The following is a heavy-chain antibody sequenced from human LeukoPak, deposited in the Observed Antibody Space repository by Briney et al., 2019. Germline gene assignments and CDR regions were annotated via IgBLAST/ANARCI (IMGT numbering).Heavy chain of an antibody. CDR3: AKDRAYYGILATGV. Sequence: GSLRLSCAASGFTFSSYGMHWVRPAPGKGLEWVAVISYDGSNKYYADAVKGRFTISRDNSKNTLYLQMNSLRAEDTAVYYCAKDRAYYGILATGVWGQGTTVTVSS. V-gene: IGHV3-30*18. CDR1: GFTFSSYG. CDR2: ISYDGSNK. D-gene: IGHD3-9*01. J-gene: IGHJ6*02.